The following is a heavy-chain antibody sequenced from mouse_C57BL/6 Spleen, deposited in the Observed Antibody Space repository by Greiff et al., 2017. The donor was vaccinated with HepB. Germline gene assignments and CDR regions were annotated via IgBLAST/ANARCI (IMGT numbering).Heavy chain of an antibody. CDR2: IWSGGST. CDR3: ARGGTGTWFAY. CDR1: GFSLTSYG. J-gene: IGHJ3*01. V-gene: IGHV2-2*01. D-gene: IGHD4-1*01. Sequence: VKVVESGPGLVQPSQSLSITCTVSGFSLTSYGVHWVRQSPGKGLEWLGVIWSGGSTDYNAAFISRLSISKDNSKSQVFFKMNSLQADDTAIYYCARGGTGTWFAYWGQGTLVTVSA.